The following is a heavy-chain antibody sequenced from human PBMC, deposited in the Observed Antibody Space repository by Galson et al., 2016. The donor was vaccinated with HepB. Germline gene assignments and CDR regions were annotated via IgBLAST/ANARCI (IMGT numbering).Heavy chain of an antibody. D-gene: IGHD2-21*01. CDR1: GFSFSIYS. V-gene: IGHV3-21*05. CDR2: VSRRGEET. Sequence: SLRLSCAASGFSFSIYSMNWVRQAPGKGLEWVSYVSRRGEETYYADSVRGLFTMSGDTAKNSLDLHMNSLRDEDTAVYYCARDTAYGFDYWGQGTLVTVSA. J-gene: IGHJ4*02. CDR3: ARDTAYGFDY.